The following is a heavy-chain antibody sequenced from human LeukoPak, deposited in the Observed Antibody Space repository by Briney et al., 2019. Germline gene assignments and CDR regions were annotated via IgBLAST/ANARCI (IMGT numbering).Heavy chain of an antibody. J-gene: IGHJ5*02. D-gene: IGHD4-17*01. CDR1: GGSFSGYY. Sequence: SETLSLTCAVYGGSFSGYYWSWIRQPPGKGLEWIGEINHSGRTNFNPSLKSRVTMSVDTSKNQFSLKLSSVTAADTAVYYCARDLDYGDYWDWFDPWGQGTLVTVSS. CDR3: ARDLDYGDYWDWFDP. CDR2: INHSGRT. V-gene: IGHV4-34*01.